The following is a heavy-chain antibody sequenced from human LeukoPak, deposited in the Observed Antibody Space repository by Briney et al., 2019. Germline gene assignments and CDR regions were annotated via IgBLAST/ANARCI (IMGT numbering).Heavy chain of an antibody. Sequence: GGSLRLSCAASGFTFTNYWMSWVRQAPGKGPEWEANIKHDGSETYYLDSVKGRFTISRDNAKNSLYLQMSSLRADDTAVYYCATEGAYTPSSPPAYWGQGTRVTVSS. J-gene: IGHJ4*02. CDR2: IKHDGSET. CDR3: ATEGAYTPSSPPAY. V-gene: IGHV3-7*01. D-gene: IGHD3-16*01. CDR1: GFTFTNYW.